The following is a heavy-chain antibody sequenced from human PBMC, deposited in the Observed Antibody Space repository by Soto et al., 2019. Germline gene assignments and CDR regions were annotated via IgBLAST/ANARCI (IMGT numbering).Heavy chain of an antibody. CDR2: ISAYNGNT. Sequence: ASVKVSCKSSCYTFTSYGISLLRQAPGQWLEWMGWISAYNGNTNYAQKLQGRVTMTTDTSTSTAYMELRSLRSDDTAVYYCARDTRQWPNDYWGQGTLVTVSS. J-gene: IGHJ4*02. CDR3: ARDTRQWPNDY. D-gene: IGHD6-19*01. CDR1: CYTFTSYG. V-gene: IGHV1-18*01.